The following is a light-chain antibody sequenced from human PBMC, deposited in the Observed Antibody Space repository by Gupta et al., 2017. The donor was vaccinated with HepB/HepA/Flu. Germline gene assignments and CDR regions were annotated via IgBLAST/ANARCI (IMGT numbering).Light chain of an antibody. V-gene: IGKV3-11*01. J-gene: IGKJ3*01. CDR2: DTS. Sequence: EIVLTQSPATLSLSPGERATLSCRASQSVNNYLAWYQQKAGQAPRLLIYDTSKRVTGIPARCSGSGSGTDFTLTISSLEPEDFAVYYCQERSNWPSFTFGPGTKVDMK. CDR3: QERSNWPSFT. CDR1: QSVNNY.